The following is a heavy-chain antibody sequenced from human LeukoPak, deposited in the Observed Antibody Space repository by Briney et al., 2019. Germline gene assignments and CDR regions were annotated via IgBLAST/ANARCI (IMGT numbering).Heavy chain of an antibody. V-gene: IGHV1-18*01. J-gene: IGHJ4*02. CDR3: ARYPPYDSSGYYLFDY. CDR2: ISAYNGNT. CDR1: GYTFTSYG. D-gene: IGHD3-22*01. Sequence: ASVKVSCKASGYTFTSYGISWVRQAPGQGLEWMGWISAYNGNTNYAQKLQGRVTMTTDTSTSTAYMELRSLRSDDTAAYYCARYPPYDSSGYYLFDYWGQGTLVTVSS.